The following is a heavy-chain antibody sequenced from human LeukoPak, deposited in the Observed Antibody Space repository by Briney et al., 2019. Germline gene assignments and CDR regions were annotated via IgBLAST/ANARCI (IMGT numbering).Heavy chain of an antibody. CDR3: ARLPYDILTGYYVY. D-gene: IGHD3-9*01. V-gene: IGHV4-39*01. CDR1: GGSISSSSYY. CDR2: IYYSGST. J-gene: IGHJ4*02. Sequence: SETLSLTCTVSGGSISSSSYYWGWIRQPPGKGLEWIGSIYYSGSTYYNPSLKSRVTISVDTSKNQFSLKLSSVTAADTAVYYCARLPYDILTGYYVYWGQGTLVTVSS.